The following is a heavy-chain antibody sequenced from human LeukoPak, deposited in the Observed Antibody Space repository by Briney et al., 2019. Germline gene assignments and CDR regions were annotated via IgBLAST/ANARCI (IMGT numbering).Heavy chain of an antibody. CDR1: GGTSSSYA. D-gene: IGHD5-18*01. J-gene: IGHJ6*03. CDR2: IIPILGIA. CDR3: TTKHSYGSDYYYYMDV. V-gene: IGHV1-69*04. Sequence: GASVKVSCKASGGTSSSYAISWVRQAPGQGLEWMGRIIPILGIANYAQKFQGRVTITTDESTSTAYMELSSLRSEDTAVYYCTTKHSYGSDYYYYMDVWGKGTTVTVSS.